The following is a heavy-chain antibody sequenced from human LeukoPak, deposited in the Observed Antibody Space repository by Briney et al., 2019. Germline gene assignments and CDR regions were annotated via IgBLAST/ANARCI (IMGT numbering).Heavy chain of an antibody. D-gene: IGHD4-17*01. V-gene: IGHV4-4*07. CDR3: ARGTVTTLFDY. CDR1: GGSISYYY. J-gene: IGHJ4*02. CDR2: LYTSGST. Sequence: PSETLSLTCFVTGGSISYYYWSWIRQPAGKGLEWIGRLYTSGSTDYNPPLKSRVTMSVDTPKNQFSLKLRSVTAADTAVYYCARGTVTTLFDYWGQGTLVTVSS.